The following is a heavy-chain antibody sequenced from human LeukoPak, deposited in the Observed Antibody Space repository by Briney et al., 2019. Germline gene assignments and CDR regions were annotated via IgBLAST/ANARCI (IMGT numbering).Heavy chain of an antibody. J-gene: IGHJ5*02. CDR2: IRSKANSYAT. CDR3: TRSTPRHWFDP. V-gene: IGHV3-73*01. D-gene: IGHD2-2*01. CDR1: GFTFSGSA. Sequence: GGSLKLSCAASGFTFSGSAMHWVRQASGKGLEWVGRIRSKANSYATAYAASVKGRSTISRDDSKNTAYLQMNSLKTEDTAVYYCTRSTPRHWFDPWGQGTLVTVSS.